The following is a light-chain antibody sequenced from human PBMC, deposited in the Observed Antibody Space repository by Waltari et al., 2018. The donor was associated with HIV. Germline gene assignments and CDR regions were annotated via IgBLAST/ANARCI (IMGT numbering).Light chain of an antibody. V-gene: IGKV3-15*01. J-gene: IGKJ1*01. CDR3: QQYNNCPWT. CDR2: GAS. Sequence: EVVMTQSPATLSVSPGERATLSCRARQNIANNLTWNQQKPGQPPRLLIYGASTRATGIPARFSGSWSGTEFTLTISSLQSEDFAVYYCQQYNNCPWTFGQGTKVEIK. CDR1: QNIANN.